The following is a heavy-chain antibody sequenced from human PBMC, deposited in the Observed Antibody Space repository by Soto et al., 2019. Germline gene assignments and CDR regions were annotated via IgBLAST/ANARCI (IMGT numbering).Heavy chain of an antibody. CDR3: ARDCSSTSCSTYYYYGMDV. J-gene: IGHJ6*02. CDR1: GGTFSSYA. V-gene: IGHV1-69*13. Sequence: SVKVSCKASGGTFSSYAISWVRQAPGQGLEWMGGIIPIFGTANYAQKFQGRVTTTADESTSTAYMELSSLRSEDTAVYYCARDCSSTSCSTYYYYGMDVWGQGTTVTVSS. CDR2: IIPIFGTA. D-gene: IGHD2-2*02.